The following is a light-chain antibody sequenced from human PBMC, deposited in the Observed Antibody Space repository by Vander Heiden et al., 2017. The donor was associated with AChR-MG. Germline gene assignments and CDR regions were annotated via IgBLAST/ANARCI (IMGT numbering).Light chain of an antibody. CDR3: QQYDVTPKT. CDR1: QSVLYSSNNKNY. Sequence: DIVMTQSPDSLAVSLGERATINCKSSQSVLYSSNNKNYLAWYQQRPGQPPNLLIYWASTRESGVPDRFSGRGSGTDFTLTISSLQAEDAAVYYCQQYDVTPKTFGRGTKVEIK. J-gene: IGKJ1*01. CDR2: WAS. V-gene: IGKV4-1*01.